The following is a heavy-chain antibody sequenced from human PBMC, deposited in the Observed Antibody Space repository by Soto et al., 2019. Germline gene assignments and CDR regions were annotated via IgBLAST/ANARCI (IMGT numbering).Heavy chain of an antibody. D-gene: IGHD1-26*01. CDR2: INDDGRST. J-gene: IGHJ4*02. V-gene: IGHV3-74*01. CDR3: ARIPVGGTRAFDC. CDR1: GFTFSNYW. Sequence: EVQLVESGGGLVQPGGSLRLSCTASGFTFSNYWMHWVRQPPEKRLVWVARINDDGRSTNYADSVKGRFTISRDNAQNTLYLQMNSLRAEDTAVYYCARIPVGGTRAFDCWGQGTLVTVSS.